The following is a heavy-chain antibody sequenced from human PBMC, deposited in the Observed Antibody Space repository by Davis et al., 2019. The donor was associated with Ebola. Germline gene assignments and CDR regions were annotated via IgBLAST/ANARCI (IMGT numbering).Heavy chain of an antibody. D-gene: IGHD3-22*01. V-gene: IGHV3-30*18. J-gene: IGHJ6*02. CDR3: ANIGYVVSSYYGMDV. CDR2: ISYDGSNK. Sequence: GESLKISCAASGFTFSSYGIHWVRQAPGKGLEWVAVISYDGSNKYYADSVKGRFTISRDNSKNTLYLQMNSLRAEDTAVYYCANIGYVVSSYYGMDVWGQGTTVTVSS. CDR1: GFTFSSYG.